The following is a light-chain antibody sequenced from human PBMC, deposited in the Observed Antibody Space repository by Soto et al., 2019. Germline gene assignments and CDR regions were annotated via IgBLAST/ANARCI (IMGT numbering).Light chain of an antibody. Sequence: DTQMTQSPSTLSASVGDRVSITCRASQSIGSWLAWYQQKPGKAPKLLIYDASNLETGVPSRFSGSGSGTDFTVTISSLQPEDFATYSCQQYYNLPITFGQGTRLEIK. CDR1: QSIGSW. CDR2: DAS. CDR3: QQYYNLPIT. V-gene: IGKV1-5*01. J-gene: IGKJ5*01.